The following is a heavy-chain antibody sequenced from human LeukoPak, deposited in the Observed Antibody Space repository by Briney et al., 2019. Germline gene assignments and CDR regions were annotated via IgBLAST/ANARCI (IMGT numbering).Heavy chain of an antibody. V-gene: IGHV3-48*01. J-gene: IGHJ6*02. Sequence: PGGSLRLSCAASGFTFSSSAMSWVRQAPGKGLERVSYISSGGSTIYYADSVKGRFTISRDNAKKSLYLQMNSLRAEDTALYYCVRDDTGTDQNYYGMDVWGQGTTVTVSS. CDR2: ISSGGSTI. D-gene: IGHD1/OR15-1a*01. CDR3: VRDDTGTDQNYYGMDV. CDR1: GFTFSSSA.